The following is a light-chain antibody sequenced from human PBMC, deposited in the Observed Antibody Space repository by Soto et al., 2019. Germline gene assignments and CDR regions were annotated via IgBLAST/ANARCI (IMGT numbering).Light chain of an antibody. CDR3: SSYTSDSPYV. V-gene: IGLV2-14*01. CDR1: SXDVGLYDY. Sequence: QSALTQPASVSGSPGQSITICCTGTSXDVGLYDYVSWYQQHPGKAPQLMIYAVSNRPSGVSNRFSASKSGNTASLFISGLQAEDEADYYCSSYTSDSPYVFGSGTKVTVL. CDR2: AVS. J-gene: IGLJ1*01.